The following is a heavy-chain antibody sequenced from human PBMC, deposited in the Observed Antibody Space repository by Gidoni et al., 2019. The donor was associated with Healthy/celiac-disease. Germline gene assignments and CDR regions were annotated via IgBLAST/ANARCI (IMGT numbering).Heavy chain of an antibody. CDR1: GVSISSGSYY. J-gene: IGHJ5*02. D-gene: IGHD1-7*01. CDR3: ARDMTGTVNWFDP. CDR2: IYTSGSN. V-gene: IGHV4-61*02. Sequence: QVQLQESGPGLVKPSQTLSLTCTVSGVSISSGSYYWSWIRQPAGKGLEWIGRIYTSGSNNYNPSLKSRVTISVDTSKNQFSLKLSSVTAADTAVYYCARDMTGTVNWFDPWGQGTLVTVSS.